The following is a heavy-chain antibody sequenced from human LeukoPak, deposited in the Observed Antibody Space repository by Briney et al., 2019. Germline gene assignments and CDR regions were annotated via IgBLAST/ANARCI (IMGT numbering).Heavy chain of an antibody. CDR2: IYTSGST. D-gene: IGHD1-26*01. Sequence: SETLSLTCTVSGGSISSYYWSWIRQPPGKGLEWIGYIYTSGSTNYNPSLKSRVTISVDTSKNQFSLKLSSVTAADTAVYYCARALNSGSYYYWGQGTLVTVSS. J-gene: IGHJ4*02. CDR1: GGSISSYY. V-gene: IGHV4-4*09. CDR3: ARALNSGSYYY.